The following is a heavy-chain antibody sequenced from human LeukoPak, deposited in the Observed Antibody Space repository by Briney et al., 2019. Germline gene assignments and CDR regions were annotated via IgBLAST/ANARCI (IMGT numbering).Heavy chain of an antibody. J-gene: IGHJ4*02. CDR3: ARRVDSSGWYVRFDY. CDR2: IYYSGST. V-gene: IGHV4-59*12. D-gene: IGHD6-19*01. Sequence: SETLSLTCTVSGGSISSYYWSWIRQPPGKGLEWIGYIYYSGSTNYNPSLKSRVTISVDKSKNQFSLKLSSVTAADTAVYYCARRVDSSGWYVRFDYWGQGTLVTVFS. CDR1: GGSISSYY.